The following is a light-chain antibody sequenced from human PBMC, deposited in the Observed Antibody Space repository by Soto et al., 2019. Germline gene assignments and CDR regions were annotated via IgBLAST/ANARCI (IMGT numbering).Light chain of an antibody. CDR2: DVS. V-gene: IGKV3-11*01. Sequence: IVLIQSPATLSVSPGERATLSCRASQNISNYLIWYQQKPGQAPRLLIYDVSNRATDIPARFSGSGSGTDFTLTISKLQPEDFVRYFCQQSFNTPPTFGEGTKVDIK. CDR1: QNISNY. CDR3: QQSFNTPPT. J-gene: IGKJ4*01.